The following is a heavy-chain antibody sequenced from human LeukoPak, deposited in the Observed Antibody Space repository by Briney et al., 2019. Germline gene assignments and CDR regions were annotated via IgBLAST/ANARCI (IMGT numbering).Heavy chain of an antibody. CDR1: GYTFTSYG. Sequence: GASVKVSCKASGYTFTSYGISWVRQAPGQGLEWMGWISAYNGNTNYAQKLQGRVTMTTDTSTSTAYMELRSLRSDDTAVYYCARDMSPFSSSWINWFDPWGQGALVTVSS. D-gene: IGHD6-13*01. CDR2: ISAYNGNT. J-gene: IGHJ5*02. V-gene: IGHV1-18*01. CDR3: ARDMSPFSSSWINWFDP.